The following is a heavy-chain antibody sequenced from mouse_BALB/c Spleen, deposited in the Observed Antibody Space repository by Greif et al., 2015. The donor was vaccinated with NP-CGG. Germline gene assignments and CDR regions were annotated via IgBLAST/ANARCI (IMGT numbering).Heavy chain of an antibody. J-gene: IGHJ1*01. V-gene: IGHV7-1*02. Sequence: EVKLMESGGGLVQPGGSLRLSCATSGFTFSDFYMEWVRQPPGKRLEWIAASRNKANDYTTEYSASVKGRLIVSRDTSQSILYLQMNALRAEDTAIYYCARDYYGSSYWYFDVWGAGTTVTVSS. CDR2: SRNKANDYTT. D-gene: IGHD1-1*01. CDR1: GFTFSDFY. CDR3: ARDYYGSSYWYFDV.